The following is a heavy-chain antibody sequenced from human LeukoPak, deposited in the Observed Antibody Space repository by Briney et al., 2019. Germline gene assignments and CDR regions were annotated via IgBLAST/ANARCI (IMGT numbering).Heavy chain of an antibody. J-gene: IGHJ6*02. CDR3: ARDTSYYCSSTSCYFGAYYYYGMDV. CDR1: GFTLSDYY. D-gene: IGHD2-2*01. CDR2: ISSSGSTI. V-gene: IGHV3-11*01. Sequence: GSLRLSCAASGFTLSDYYMSWIRQAPGKGLEWVSYISSSGSTIYYADSVKGRFTISRDNAKNSLYLQMNSLRAEDTAVYYCARDTSYYCSSTSCYFGAYYYYGMDVWGQGTTATVSS.